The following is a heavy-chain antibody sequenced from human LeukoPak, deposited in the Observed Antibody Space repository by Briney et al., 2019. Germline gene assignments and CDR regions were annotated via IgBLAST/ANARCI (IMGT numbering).Heavy chain of an antibody. V-gene: IGHV1-24*01. D-gene: IGHD1-26*01. J-gene: IGHJ4*02. Sequence: ASVKASCKVFGYSLTELSMHWVRQAPGKGLEWMGGFDPEDGEIIYAQKFQGRVTMTEDTSTDTAYMELSSLRSEDTAVYYCADQVGATRDLDYWGQGTLVTVSS. CDR1: GYSLTELS. CDR3: ADQVGATRDLDY. CDR2: FDPEDGEI.